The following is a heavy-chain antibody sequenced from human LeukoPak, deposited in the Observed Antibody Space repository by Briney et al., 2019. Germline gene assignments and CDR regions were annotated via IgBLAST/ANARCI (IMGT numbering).Heavy chain of an antibody. D-gene: IGHD2-2*01. CDR1: GFTFSSYG. J-gene: IGHJ6*03. V-gene: IGHV3-30*02. Sequence: GGSLRLSCAASGFTFSSYGMHWVRQAPGKGLEWVACIQYDGSNEQFADSVKGRFTISRDNSKNTLYLQMNSLRAEDTAVYYCARAFEDIVVVPAAGENYYYYYYMDVWGKGTTVTISS. CDR3: ARAFEDIVVVPAAGENYYYYYYMDV. CDR2: IQYDGSNE.